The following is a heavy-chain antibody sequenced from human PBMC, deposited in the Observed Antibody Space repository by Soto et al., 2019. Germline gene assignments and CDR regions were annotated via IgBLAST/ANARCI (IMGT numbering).Heavy chain of an antibody. V-gene: IGHV1-69*13. CDR1: GGTFSSYA. CDR3: ARDRRDDYGGKSFDY. Sequence: SVKVSCKASGGTFSSYAISWVRQAPGQGLEWMGGIIPIFGTANYAQKFQGRVTITADESTSTAYMELSSLRSEDTAVYYCARDRRDDYGGKSFDYWGQGTLVTVSS. D-gene: IGHD4-17*01. J-gene: IGHJ4*02. CDR2: IIPIFGTA.